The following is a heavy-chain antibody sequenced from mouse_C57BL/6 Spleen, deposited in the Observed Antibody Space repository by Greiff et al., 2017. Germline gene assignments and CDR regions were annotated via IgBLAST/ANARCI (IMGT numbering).Heavy chain of an antibody. CDR2: IYPGDGDT. CDR1: GYAFSSYW. J-gene: IGHJ2*01. CDR3: ARKGTVVAFDY. D-gene: IGHD1-1*01. Sequence: QVQLQQSGAELVKPGASVKISCKASGYAFSSYWMNWVKQRPGKGLEWIGQIYPGDGDTNYNGKFKGKATLTADKSSSTAYMQLSSLTSEDSAVYFCARKGTVVAFDYWGQGTTLTVSS. V-gene: IGHV1-80*01.